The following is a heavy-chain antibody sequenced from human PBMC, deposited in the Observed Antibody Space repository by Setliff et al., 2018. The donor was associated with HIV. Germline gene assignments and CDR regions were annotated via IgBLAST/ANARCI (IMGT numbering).Heavy chain of an antibody. CDR3: ARGSGRYYM. D-gene: IGHD6-19*01. CDR1: SGPFSSRHY. V-gene: IGHV4-39*07. CDR2: IYHSGAT. J-gene: IGHJ4*02. Sequence: SETLSLTCTVSSGPFSSRHYWGWIRQSPGKGLEWIGSIYHSGATYYNPSLRSRVTISVDTSKNQFSLKLSSVTAADTAVYYCARGSGRYYMWGQGTLVTVSS.